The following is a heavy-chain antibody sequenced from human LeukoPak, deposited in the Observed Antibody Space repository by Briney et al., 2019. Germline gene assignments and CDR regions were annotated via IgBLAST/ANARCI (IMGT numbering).Heavy chain of an antibody. J-gene: IGHJ4*02. CDR2: IYGNDDK. CDR1: GLSLSTSRVL. D-gene: IGHD5-18*01. CDR3: AHKSVDTSIDY. Sequence: SDPTLVKPTQTLTLTCTFSGLSLSTSRVLVGWIRQPPGKALQWLAFIYGNDDKRYSPSLKSRLTISKDTSKNQVVLTMTNVDPLDTGTYYCAHKSVDTSIDYWGQGTLVTVSS. V-gene: IGHV2-5*01.